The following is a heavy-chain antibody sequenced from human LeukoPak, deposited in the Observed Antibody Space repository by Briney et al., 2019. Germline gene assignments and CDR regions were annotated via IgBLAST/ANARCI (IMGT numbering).Heavy chain of an antibody. V-gene: IGHV4-59*02. D-gene: IGHD6-19*01. Sequence: PSETLSLTCAVSGGSVSGHYWDWIRQPPGKGLEWIGYIYASGSANYHPSLKSRVTISLDTSENHVSLRLTSVTAEDTAVYYCAREAPGGSGWSYFDYWAQG. CDR3: AREAPGGSGWSYFDY. J-gene: IGHJ4*02. CDR2: IYASGSA. CDR1: GGSVSGHY.